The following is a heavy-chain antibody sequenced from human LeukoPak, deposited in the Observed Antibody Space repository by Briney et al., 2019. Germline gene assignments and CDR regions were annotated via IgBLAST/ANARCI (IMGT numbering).Heavy chain of an antibody. CDR2: ISSSGSTI. Sequence: GGSLRLSCSASGFTFSDYYMSWIRQAPGKGLEWVSYISSSGSTIYYADSVKGRFTISRDNAKNSLYLQMNSLRAEDTAVYYCARSTYYYDSSGYYTPYYLDYWGQGTLVTVSS. D-gene: IGHD3-22*01. J-gene: IGHJ4*02. V-gene: IGHV3-11*01. CDR1: GFTFSDYY. CDR3: ARSTYYYDSSGYYTPYYLDY.